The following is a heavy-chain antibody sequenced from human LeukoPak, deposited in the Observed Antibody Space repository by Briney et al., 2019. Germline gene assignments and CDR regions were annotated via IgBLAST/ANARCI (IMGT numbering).Heavy chain of an antibody. V-gene: IGHV4-31*03. CDR1: GGSISSGGSY. J-gene: IGHJ6*02. CDR2: IYYSGST. Sequence: PSETLSLTCTVSGGSISSGGSYWSWIRQHPGKGLEWIGYIYYSGSTYYNPSLKSRVTISVDTSKNQFSLKLSSVTAADTAVYYCARDRLYYGSGSYGMDVWGQGTTVTVSS. CDR3: ARDRLYYGSGSYGMDV. D-gene: IGHD3-10*01.